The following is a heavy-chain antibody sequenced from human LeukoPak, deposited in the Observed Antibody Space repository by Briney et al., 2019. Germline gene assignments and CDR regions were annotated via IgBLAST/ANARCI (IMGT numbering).Heavy chain of an antibody. CDR3: AKDGWSSYYYMDV. CDR2: ISGRGDNT. Sequence: GGSLRLSCAASGFTFGSYAMTWVRQAPGKGLEWVSSISGRGDNTYYADFVKGRFTISRDNSKNTLYLQMNSLRAEDTAVYYCAKDGWSSYYYMDVWGKGTTVTVSS. J-gene: IGHJ6*03. D-gene: IGHD2-15*01. V-gene: IGHV3-23*01. CDR1: GFTFGSYA.